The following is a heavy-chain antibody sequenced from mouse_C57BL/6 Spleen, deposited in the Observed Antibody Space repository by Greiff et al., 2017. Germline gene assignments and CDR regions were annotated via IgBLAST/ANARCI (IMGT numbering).Heavy chain of an antibody. V-gene: IGHV1-54*01. CDR2: INPGSGGT. D-gene: IGHD1-1*01. CDR3: ARRPYYYGSSGYFDV. Sequence: VQLQQSGAELVRPGTSVKVSCKASGYAFTNYLIEWVKQRPGQGLEWIGVINPGSGGTNYNEKFKGKATLTADKSSSTAYMQLSSLTSEDSAVYFCARRPYYYGSSGYFDVWGTGTTVTVSS. J-gene: IGHJ1*03. CDR1: GYAFTNYL.